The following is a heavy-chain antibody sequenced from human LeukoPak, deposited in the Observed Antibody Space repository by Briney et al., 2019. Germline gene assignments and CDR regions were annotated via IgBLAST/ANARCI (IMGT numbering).Heavy chain of an antibody. J-gene: IGHJ4*02. CDR1: GGSFSGYY. CDR2: INHSGST. V-gene: IGHV4-34*01. Sequence: PSETLSPTCAVYGGSFSGYYWSWIRQPPGKGLEWIGEINHSGSTNYNPSLKSRVTISVDTSKNQFSLKLSSVTAADTAVYYCAFGELWDLFDYWGQGTLVTVSS. D-gene: IGHD3-10*01. CDR3: AFGELWDLFDY.